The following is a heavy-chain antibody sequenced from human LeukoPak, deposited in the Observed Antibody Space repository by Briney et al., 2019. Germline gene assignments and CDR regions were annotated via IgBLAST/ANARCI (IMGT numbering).Heavy chain of an antibody. CDR1: GYTFTGYY. Sequence: GASVKVSCKASGYTFTGYYMHWVRQAPGQGLEWMGWINPNSGGTNYAQKFQGRVTMTRDTSISTAYMELSRLRSDDTAVYYCARDTADLAAAALFDYWGQGTLVTVSS. J-gene: IGHJ4*02. V-gene: IGHV1-2*02. D-gene: IGHD6-13*01. CDR2: INPNSGGT. CDR3: ARDTADLAAAALFDY.